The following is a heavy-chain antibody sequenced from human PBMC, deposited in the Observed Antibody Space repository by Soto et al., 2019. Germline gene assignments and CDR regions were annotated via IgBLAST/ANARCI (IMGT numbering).Heavy chain of an antibody. CDR1: GGSFSGYY. CDR2: INHSGST. Sequence: PSETLSLTCAVYGGSFSGYYWSWIRQPPGKGLEWIGEINHSGSTNYNPSLKSRVTISVDTSKNQFSLKLSSVTAADTAVYYCARGKSGYYGRYYYYYGMDVWGQGTTVTVSS. V-gene: IGHV4-34*01. CDR3: ARGKSGYYGRYYYYYGMDV. J-gene: IGHJ6*02. D-gene: IGHD3-3*01.